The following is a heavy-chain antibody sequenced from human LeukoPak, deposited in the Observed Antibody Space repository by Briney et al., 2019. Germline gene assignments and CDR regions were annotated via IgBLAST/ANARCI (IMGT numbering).Heavy chain of an antibody. CDR1: GGTFNNYA. CDR3: ARDEHRLGSYRDH. Sequence: SVKVSCKTSGGTFNNYAINWVRQAPGQGLEWMGGIIPLFRTANYAQNFQGRVTITADESTRTAYMELSSLRSDDTAVYYCARDEHRLGSYRDHWGQGTLVTVSS. J-gene: IGHJ4*02. D-gene: IGHD3-10*01. CDR2: IIPLFRTA. V-gene: IGHV1-69*13.